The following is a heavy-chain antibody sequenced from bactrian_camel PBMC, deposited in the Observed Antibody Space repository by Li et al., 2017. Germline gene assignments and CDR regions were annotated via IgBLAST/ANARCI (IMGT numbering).Heavy chain of an antibody. CDR3: AADRRVTYCRGAYFGGVPRFAY. Sequence: VQLVESGGGTAQAGGSLRLSCVASGYDYSRLYMAWFRQRPGQEREAVAAIDSDGSTSYADSVKGRFTISQDNTKNTLYLQMNSLKPEDTAMYYCAADRRVTYCRGAYFGGVPRFAYWGQGTQVTVS. D-gene: IGHD2*01. V-gene: IGHV3S57*01. CDR2: IDSDGST. CDR1: GYDYSRLY. J-gene: IGHJ6*01.